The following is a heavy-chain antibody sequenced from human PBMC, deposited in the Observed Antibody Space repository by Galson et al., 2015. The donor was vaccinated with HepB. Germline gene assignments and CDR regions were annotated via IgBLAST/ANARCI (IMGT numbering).Heavy chain of an antibody. CDR3: ARETYGEYGDDY. Sequence: SLRLSCAASGFTFSRYWMHWVRQAPGKGLVWVSHINSDGSDTTYADSVKGRFTISRDNAKNTLYLQMNSLRAEDTAVYYCARETYGEYGDDYWGQGTLVTVSS. V-gene: IGHV3-74*01. CDR2: INSDGSDT. D-gene: IGHD4-17*01. J-gene: IGHJ4*02. CDR1: GFTFSRYW.